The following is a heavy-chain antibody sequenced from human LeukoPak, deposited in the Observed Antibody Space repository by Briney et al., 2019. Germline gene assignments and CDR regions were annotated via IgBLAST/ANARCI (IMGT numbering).Heavy chain of an antibody. CDR2: IHTSGST. CDR1: GGSISSYY. Sequence: SETLSLTCTVSGGSISSYYWSWIRQPAGKGLQWIGRIHTSGSTDYNPSLGSRVTMSVDTSKNQFSLKLSSVTAADTAVYYCAREGSMTARPFVSIGYWGQGTLVTVSS. CDR3: AREGSMTARPFVSIGY. J-gene: IGHJ4*02. V-gene: IGHV4-4*07. D-gene: IGHD6-6*01.